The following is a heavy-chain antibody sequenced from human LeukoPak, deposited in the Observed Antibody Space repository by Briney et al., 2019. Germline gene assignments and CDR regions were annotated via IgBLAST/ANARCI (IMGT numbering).Heavy chain of an antibody. D-gene: IGHD3-10*01. CDR1: GGSISSSSYY. J-gene: IGHJ4*02. CDR2: IYYSGST. Sequence: PSETLSLTCTVSGGSISSSSYYWGWIRQPPGKGLEWIGSIYYSGSTYYNPSLKSRVTISVDKSKNQFSLKLSSVTAADTAVYYCASTYGSGTPSAYWGQGTLVTVSS. V-gene: IGHV4-39*07. CDR3: ASTYGSGTPSAY.